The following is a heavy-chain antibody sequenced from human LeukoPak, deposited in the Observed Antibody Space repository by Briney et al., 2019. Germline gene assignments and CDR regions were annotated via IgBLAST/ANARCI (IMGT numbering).Heavy chain of an antibody. J-gene: IGHJ4*02. CDR3: ASLGATNPDY. D-gene: IGHD1-26*01. Sequence: GGSLRLSCAASGFTFSSYSMTWVRQAPGKGLEWVSYISSSSTIYYADSVKGRFTISRDNAKNSLYLQMNSLRDEDTAVYYCASLGATNPDYWGQGTLVTVSS. CDR2: ISSSSTI. V-gene: IGHV3-48*02. CDR1: GFTFSSYS.